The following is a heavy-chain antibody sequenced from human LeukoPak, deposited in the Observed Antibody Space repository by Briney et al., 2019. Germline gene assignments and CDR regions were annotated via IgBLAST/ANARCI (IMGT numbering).Heavy chain of an antibody. V-gene: IGHV4-61*09. CDR3: ARALESHTRSSAAGY. CDR2: IHNSGST. D-gene: IGHD6-6*01. J-gene: IGHJ4*02. Sequence: PSETLSLTCTVSGGSISSDNYYWSWIRQPAGKGLEWIGHIHNSGSTDYNPSLKSRVTISVDTSKNQFSLNLGSVTAADTAVYYCARALESHTRSSAAGYWGQGTLVTVSS. CDR1: GGSISSDNYY.